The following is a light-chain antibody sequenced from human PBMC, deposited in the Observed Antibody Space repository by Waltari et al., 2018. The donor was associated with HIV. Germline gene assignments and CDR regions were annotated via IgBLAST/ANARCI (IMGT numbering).Light chain of an antibody. CDR2: DDK. Sequence: QSVLTQPPSVSAASGQRVTISCSGGNSNIATHSVSWYQHLPGAAPKLVIYDDKKRPSGIPDRFSASKSGVSATLDITGLLTADEADYYCATWDSTLSAGVFGGGTQVTVL. V-gene: IGLV1-51*01. CDR1: NSNIATHS. CDR3: ATWDSTLSAGV. J-gene: IGLJ3*02.